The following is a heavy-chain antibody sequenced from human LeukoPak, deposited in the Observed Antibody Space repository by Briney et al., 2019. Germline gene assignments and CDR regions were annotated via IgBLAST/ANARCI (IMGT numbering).Heavy chain of an antibody. CDR2: IYTSGST. Sequence: ETLSLTCTVSGGSISSYYWSWIRQPAGKGPEWIGRIYTSGSTNYNPSLKSRVTMSVDTSKNQFSLKLSSVTAADTAVYYCARSKASTAAARPYYFDYWGQGTLVTVSS. CDR3: ARSKASTAAARPYYFDY. D-gene: IGHD6-6*01. CDR1: GGSISSYY. V-gene: IGHV4-4*07. J-gene: IGHJ4*02.